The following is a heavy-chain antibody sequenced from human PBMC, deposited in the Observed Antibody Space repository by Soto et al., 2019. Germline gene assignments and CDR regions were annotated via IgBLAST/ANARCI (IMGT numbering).Heavy chain of an antibody. V-gene: IGHV4-39*01. CDR1: GGSISSSSYY. CDR3: ARSYQPLLYGRGKWGY. D-gene: IGHD2-2*02. CDR2: IYYSGST. Sequence: SETLSLTCTVSGGSISSSSYYWGWIRQPPGKGLEWIGSIYYSGSTYYNPSLKSRVTISVDTSKNQFSLKLSSVTAADTAVYYCARSYQPLLYGRGKWGYWGQGTLVTVSS. J-gene: IGHJ4*02.